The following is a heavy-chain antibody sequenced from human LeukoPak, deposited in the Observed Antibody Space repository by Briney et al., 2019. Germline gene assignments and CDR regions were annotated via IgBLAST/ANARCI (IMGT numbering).Heavy chain of an antibody. V-gene: IGHV3-7*01. D-gene: IGHD5-12*01. CDR1: GFTFSSYW. CDR2: IKQDGSEK. CDR3: ARAGLYSGSGLDY. J-gene: IGHJ4*02. Sequence: GGSLRLSCAASGFTFSSYWMSWVRQAPGEGRGWVSNIKQDGSEKYYVDSVKGRFTISRDNAKNSLYLQMNSLRAEDTAVYYCARAGLYSGSGLDYWGQGTLVTVSS.